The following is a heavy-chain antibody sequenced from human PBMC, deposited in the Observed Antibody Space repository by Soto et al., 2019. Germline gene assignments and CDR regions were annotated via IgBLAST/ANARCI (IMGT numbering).Heavy chain of an antibody. CDR3: ALGYAMDV. CDR1: GGTFSSFA. D-gene: IGHD7-27*01. J-gene: IGHJ6*02. Sequence: QVQLVQSGAEVKRPGSSVKVSCKASGGTFSSFAINWVRQAPGQGLEWMGGIMPIVGSPNYAQKFQGRVTITADESTSAAYMQLGGLRSDDTAVYYCALGYAMDVWGQGTTVTVSS. V-gene: IGHV1-69*12. CDR2: IMPIVGSP.